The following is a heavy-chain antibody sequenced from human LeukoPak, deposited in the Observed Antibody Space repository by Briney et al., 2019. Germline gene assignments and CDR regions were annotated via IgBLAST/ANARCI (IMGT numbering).Heavy chain of an antibody. J-gene: IGHJ4*02. Sequence: PGGSLRLSCAASGFTFSSYSMNWVRQAPGKGLEWVSSISSSSSYIYYADSVKGRFTISRDNAKNSLYLQMNSLRAEDTAVYYCARDRWDSGSYALCDYWGQGTLVTVSS. CDR2: ISSSSSYI. V-gene: IGHV3-21*01. CDR3: ARDRWDSGSYALCDY. D-gene: IGHD3-16*01. CDR1: GFTFSSYS.